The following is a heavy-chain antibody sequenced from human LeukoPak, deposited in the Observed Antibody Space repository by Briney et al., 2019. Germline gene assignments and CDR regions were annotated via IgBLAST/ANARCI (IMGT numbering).Heavy chain of an antibody. D-gene: IGHD6-6*01. CDR3: ARDRHVPGLYYYYMDV. Sequence: GGSLRLSCAGSGFSLSAYNMNWVRQAPGKGLESVSYISSSSATIFYADSVKGRFTISRDNAKNSLYLQMNSLRPEDTAVYFCARDRHVPGLYYYYMDVWGKGTTVTGSS. V-gene: IGHV3-48*01. J-gene: IGHJ6*03. CDR2: ISSSSATI. CDR1: GFSLSAYN.